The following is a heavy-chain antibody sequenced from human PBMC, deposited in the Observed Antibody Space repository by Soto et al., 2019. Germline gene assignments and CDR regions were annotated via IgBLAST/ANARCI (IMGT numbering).Heavy chain of an antibody. CDR3: ARQGFGPLHGLVDV. V-gene: IGHV4-59*08. Sequence: QVQLQESGLGLVKPSETLSLSCTVSGGSISSYYWSWFRQSPGKRMEWIGYVHHSWGSSYNPSLQSRVAISLDPYKSQFSLKVTSVPAPATAVYYCARQGFGPLHGLVDVWGQGTTVTVSS. J-gene: IGHJ6*02. D-gene: IGHD3-10*01. CDR1: GGSISSYY. CDR2: VHHSWGS.